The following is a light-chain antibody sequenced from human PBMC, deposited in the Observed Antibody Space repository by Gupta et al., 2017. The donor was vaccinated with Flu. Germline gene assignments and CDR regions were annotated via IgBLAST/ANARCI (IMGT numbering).Light chain of an antibody. Sequence: LHLSPGERGTPPCRASQRVGSCLVWYNQKPGQPPRLLIFDEANRDAGSTARFSGSGYGRHVTLTISSREQEDFAVYYSQQHSNWPMLTFGEGTKVEIK. CDR1: QRVGSC. CDR3: QQHSNWPMLT. J-gene: IGKJ4*01. V-gene: IGKV3-11*02. CDR2: DEA.